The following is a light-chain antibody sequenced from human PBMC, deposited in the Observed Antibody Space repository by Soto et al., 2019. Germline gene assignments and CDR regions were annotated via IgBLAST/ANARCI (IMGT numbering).Light chain of an antibody. J-gene: IGLJ2*01. CDR1: SSDVGAYGY. Sequence: QSALTQPASVSGSPGQSITISCTGTSSDVGAYGYVSWYQQHPGKAPKLMIYEVSYRPSGVSNRFSGSKSGNAASLTISGLQAEDEADYYCISYTTSSTVVFGGGTKLTVL. CDR3: ISYTTSSTVV. V-gene: IGLV2-14*01. CDR2: EVS.